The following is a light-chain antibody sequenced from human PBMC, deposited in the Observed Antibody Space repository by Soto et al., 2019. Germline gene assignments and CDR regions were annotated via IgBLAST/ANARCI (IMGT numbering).Light chain of an antibody. V-gene: IGLV1-51*01. CDR3: AAWDDSLNGPV. CDR1: SSNIGNNY. Sequence: QSVLTQSPSVSAAPGQKVTISCSGSSSNIGNNYVSWYQQLPGTAPKLLIYDNNKRPSGIPDRFSGSKSGTSGFLAISGLQSEDEADYYCAAWDDSLNGPVFGGGTQLTVL. CDR2: DNN. J-gene: IGLJ2*01.